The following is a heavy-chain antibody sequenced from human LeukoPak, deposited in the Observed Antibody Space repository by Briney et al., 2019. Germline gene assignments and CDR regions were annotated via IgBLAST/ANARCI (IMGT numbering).Heavy chain of an antibody. CDR2: IYHSGIT. J-gene: IGHJ6*03. Sequence: SETLSLTCTVSDYSISSGYGYYWGWIRQPPGKGLEWIGNIYHSGITYYNHFNSSLKSRVTISIDTSKNQFSLRLTSVTAADTAVYFCARDSAWISGWDYYYYMDVWGKGTTVTISS. D-gene: IGHD6-19*01. V-gene: IGHV4-38-2*02. CDR3: ARDSAWISGWDYYYYMDV. CDR1: DYSISSGYGYY.